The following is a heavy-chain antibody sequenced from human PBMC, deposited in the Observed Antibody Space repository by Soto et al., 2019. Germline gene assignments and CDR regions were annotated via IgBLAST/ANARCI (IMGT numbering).Heavy chain of an antibody. Sequence: QTLSLTCTVSGGSINSGDYYWTWVRQPPGKGLEWIGNIFHSGSTYYTPSLQSRVTISLDTSKNHFSLKLSSVTPADTAVYYCARDRYYGSGTYYNFYSGMDVWGQGTTVTVSS. D-gene: IGHD3-10*01. CDR3: ARDRYYGSGTYYNFYSGMDV. J-gene: IGHJ6*02. CDR2: IFHSGST. CDR1: GGSINSGDYY. V-gene: IGHV4-30-4*01.